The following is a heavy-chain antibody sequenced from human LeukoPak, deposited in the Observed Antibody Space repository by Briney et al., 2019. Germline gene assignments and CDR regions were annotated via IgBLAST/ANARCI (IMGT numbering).Heavy chain of an antibody. CDR3: AKEREYYFDY. J-gene: IGHJ4*02. Sequence: GGSLRLSCTASGLTFSNFGMHWVRQAPGKGLEWVAVISYDGSKEYYADSVKGRFTISRDNSKNTLYLQMNSLRAEDTAVYYCAKEREYYFDYWGQGTLVSVSS. CDR1: GLTFSNFG. CDR2: ISYDGSKE. V-gene: IGHV3-30*18. D-gene: IGHD3-10*01.